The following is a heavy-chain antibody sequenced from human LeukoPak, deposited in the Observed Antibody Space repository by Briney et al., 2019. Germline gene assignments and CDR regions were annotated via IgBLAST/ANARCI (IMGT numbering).Heavy chain of an antibody. Sequence: GASVKVSCKASGYTFTSYDINWVRQATGQGLEWMGWMSPNSGNTGYAQKLQGRVTMTTDTSTSTTYMELRSLRSDDTAVYYCARAQKTVYGGNPHYWGQGTLVTVSS. V-gene: IGHV1-8*01. CDR3: ARAQKTVYGGNPHY. J-gene: IGHJ4*02. D-gene: IGHD4-23*01. CDR2: MSPNSGNT. CDR1: GYTFTSYD.